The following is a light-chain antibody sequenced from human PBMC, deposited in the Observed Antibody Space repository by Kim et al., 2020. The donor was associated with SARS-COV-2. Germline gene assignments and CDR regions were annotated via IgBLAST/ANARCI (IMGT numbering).Light chain of an antibody. J-gene: IGKJ1*01. CDR2: GAS. Sequence: GTLSLAPGDRATRSCRASQSVNSRFLAWYQQKPGQAPRLLIYGASSRATGIPDRFSGSGSGTDFTLTISRLEPEDFAVYYCQVWTFGQGTKVDIK. CDR1: QSVNSRF. V-gene: IGKV3-20*01. CDR3: QVWT.